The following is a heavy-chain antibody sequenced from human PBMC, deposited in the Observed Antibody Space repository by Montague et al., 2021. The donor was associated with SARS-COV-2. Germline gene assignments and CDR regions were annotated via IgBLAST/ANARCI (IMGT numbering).Heavy chain of an antibody. CDR3: ARQDPYSKQKFYYYYYYMDV. V-gene: IGHV4-39*01. D-gene: IGHD4-11*01. CDR1: GSSISSSSYY. Sequence: SETLSLTCTVSGSSISSSSYYWGWIRQPPGKGLEWIGSIYYSGSTYYNPSLKSRVTISVDTSKNQFSLKLSSVTAADTAVYYCARQDPYSKQKFYYYYYYMDVWGKGTTVTVSS. CDR2: IYYSGST. J-gene: IGHJ6*03.